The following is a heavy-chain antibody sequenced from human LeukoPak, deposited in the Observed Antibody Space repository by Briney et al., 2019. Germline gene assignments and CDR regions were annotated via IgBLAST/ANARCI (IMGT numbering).Heavy chain of an antibody. Sequence: PSETLSLTCTVSGGSLGSYSWNWIRQSPGTGLEWIGYVYYSGSTMYNPSLRSRVTISVDTSKNQFSLKLSSVTAADTAVYYCARLKARDAFDIWGQGTMVTVSS. V-gene: IGHV4-59*08. CDR3: ARLKARDAFDI. J-gene: IGHJ3*02. CDR2: VYYSGST. CDR1: GGSLGSYS.